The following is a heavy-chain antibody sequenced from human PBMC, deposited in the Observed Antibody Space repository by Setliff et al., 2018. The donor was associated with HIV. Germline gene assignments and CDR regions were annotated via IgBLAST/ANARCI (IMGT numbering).Heavy chain of an antibody. CDR1: GYSFTSYW. Sequence: PGESLKISCKGSGYSFTSYWISWVRQMPGKGLEWMARIDPSDSDTNFSPSFQGHVTISVDRSITTAYLQWSSLKATDTAMYFCARSGGPTYNYDSSGHYPDYWGQGTLVTVSS. CDR3: ARSGGPTYNYDSSGHYPDY. D-gene: IGHD3-22*01. J-gene: IGHJ4*02. CDR2: IDPSDSDT. V-gene: IGHV5-10-1*01.